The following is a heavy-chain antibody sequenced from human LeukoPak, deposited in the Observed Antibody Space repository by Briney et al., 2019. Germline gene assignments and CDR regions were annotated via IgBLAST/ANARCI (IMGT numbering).Heavy chain of an antibody. J-gene: IGHJ3*02. CDR2: ISYDGSNK. D-gene: IGHD6-19*01. V-gene: IGHV3-30-3*01. CDR3: ARDGSSGWYYGAFDI. Sequence: PGGSLRLSCAASGFTFSSYAMHWVRQAPGKGLEWVAVISYDGSNKYYADSVKGRFTISRDNSKNTLYLQMNSLRAEDTAVYYCARDGSSGWYYGAFDIWGQGTMVTVSS. CDR1: GFTFSSYA.